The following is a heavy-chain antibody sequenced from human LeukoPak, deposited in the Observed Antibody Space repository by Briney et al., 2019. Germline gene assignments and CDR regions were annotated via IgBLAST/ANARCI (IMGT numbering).Heavy chain of an antibody. Sequence: GGSLRLSCAPSGFTFSSYEMNWVRQAPGKWLEWVSTFSGTSSTSYADAVKGRVTISRDNSKNTLYLQLNGLRAEDTAVYYCAKLKQWQPQRYFFEYWGQGALVTVAS. CDR2: FSGTSST. CDR1: GFTFSSYE. V-gene: IGHV3-23*01. D-gene: IGHD6-19*01. CDR3: AKLKQWQPQRYFFEY. J-gene: IGHJ4*02.